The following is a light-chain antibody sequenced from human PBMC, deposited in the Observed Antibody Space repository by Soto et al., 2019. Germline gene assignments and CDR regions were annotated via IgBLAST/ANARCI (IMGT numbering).Light chain of an antibody. CDR1: DSNIGSNT. V-gene: IGLV1-44*01. Sequence: QSVLTQLPSASGTPGQRVTISCSGSDSNIGSNTVNWYQQVPGAAPGLLIYSINQRPSGVPDRFSGSKSGTSASLAISGLQSEDEADYYCSAWDDSLNGVVFGGGTKLTVL. J-gene: IGLJ2*01. CDR3: SAWDDSLNGVV. CDR2: SIN.